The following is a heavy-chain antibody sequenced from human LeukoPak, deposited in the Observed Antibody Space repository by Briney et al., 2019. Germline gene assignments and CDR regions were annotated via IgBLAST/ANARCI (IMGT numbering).Heavy chain of an antibody. CDR1: GFTFSDYY. D-gene: IGHD4-17*01. J-gene: IGHJ3*02. CDR2: ISSSGSTI. V-gene: IGHV3-11*04. Sequence: GGSLRLSCAASGFTFSDYYMSWIRQAPGKGLEWVSYISSSGSTIYYADTVKGRFTISRDNAKNSLYLQMNSLRAEDTAVYYCARDYAILDAFDIWGQGTMVTVSS. CDR3: ARDYAILDAFDI.